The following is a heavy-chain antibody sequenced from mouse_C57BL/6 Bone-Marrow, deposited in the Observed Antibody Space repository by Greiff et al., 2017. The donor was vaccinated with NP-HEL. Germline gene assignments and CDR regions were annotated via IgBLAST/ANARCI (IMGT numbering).Heavy chain of an antibody. J-gene: IGHJ3*01. CDR2: IYPGSGST. V-gene: IGHV1-55*01. D-gene: IGHD1-1*01. CDR3: ARNSYYGSSYSGAY. CDR1: GYTFTSYW. Sequence: VQLQQSGAELVKPGASVTMSCKASGYTFTSYWITWVKQRPGQGLEWIGDIYPGSGSTNYNEKFKSKATLTVDTSSSTAYMQLSSLTSEDSAVYYCARNSYYGSSYSGAYWGQGTLVTVSA.